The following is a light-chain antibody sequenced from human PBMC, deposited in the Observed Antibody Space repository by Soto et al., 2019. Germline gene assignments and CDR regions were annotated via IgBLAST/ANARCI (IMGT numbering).Light chain of an antibody. V-gene: IGKV1-9*01. J-gene: IGKJ2*01. CDR2: GSS. CDR1: YDISSS. Sequence: DIQLTQSPFFLSASVEDRVPITCRASYDISSSLAWYQQEPGKPPKLLIYGSSTLQTGVPSRFSGTGSGTKFTLTISSLQVGDFATYYCQQLSHYPYTFGQGTKLEI. CDR3: QQLSHYPYT.